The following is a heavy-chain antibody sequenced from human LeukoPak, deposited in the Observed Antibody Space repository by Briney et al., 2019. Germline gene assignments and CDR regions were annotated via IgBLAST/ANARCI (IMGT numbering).Heavy chain of an antibody. D-gene: IGHD1-26*01. CDR3: ARGWGIVGATGY. Sequence: GASVNVSCKASGYTFTSYDINWVRQATGQGLEWMGWMNPNSGNTGYAQKFQGRVTMTRNTSISTAYMELSSLRSEDTAVYYCARGWGIVGATGYWGQGTLVTVSS. V-gene: IGHV1-8*01. CDR2: MNPNSGNT. J-gene: IGHJ4*02. CDR1: GYTFTSYD.